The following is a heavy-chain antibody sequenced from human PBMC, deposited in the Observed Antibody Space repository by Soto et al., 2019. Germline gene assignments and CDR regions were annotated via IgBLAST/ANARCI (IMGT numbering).Heavy chain of an antibody. CDR2: ISYDGSNK. Sequence: PGGSLRLSCAASGFTFSSYAMHWVRQAPGKGLEWVAVISYDGSNKYYADSVKGRFTISRDNSKNTLYLQMNSLRAEDTAVYYCAGPLDADSSGYYYGDAFDIWGQGTMVTVSS. CDR1: GFTFSSYA. J-gene: IGHJ3*02. CDR3: AGPLDADSSGYYYGDAFDI. V-gene: IGHV3-30-3*01. D-gene: IGHD3-22*01.